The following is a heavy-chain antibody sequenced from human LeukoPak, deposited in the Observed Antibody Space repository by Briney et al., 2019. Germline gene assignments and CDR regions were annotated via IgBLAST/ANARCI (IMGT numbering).Heavy chain of an antibody. CDR3: GRDPSARVTIDF. D-gene: IGHD5-24*01. V-gene: IGHV3-30*04. CDR2: VSRDGRNQ. J-gene: IGHJ4*02. Sequence: SGRSLRLSCAASGFTFSNYAMHWVRQAPGKGLEWVAIVSRDGRNQYYAESVKGRFTISRDSSKNTVSLQMNSLRAGDSALYYCGRDPSARVTIDFWGQGTLVTVSS. CDR1: GFTFSNYA.